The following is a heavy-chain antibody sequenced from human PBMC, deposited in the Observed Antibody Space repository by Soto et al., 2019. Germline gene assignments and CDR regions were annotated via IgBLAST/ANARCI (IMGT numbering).Heavy chain of an antibody. CDR3: ARGRSFRVTGDAFDI. Sequence: QVQLQQWGAGLLKPSETLSLTCAVYGGSFSGYYWSWIRQPPGKGLEWIGEINHSGSTNYNPSLKSRVTISVDTSKNQFSLKLSSVTAADTAVYYSARGRSFRVTGDAFDIWGQGTMVTVSS. J-gene: IGHJ3*02. CDR1: GGSFSGYY. D-gene: IGHD2-21*02. CDR2: INHSGST. V-gene: IGHV4-34*01.